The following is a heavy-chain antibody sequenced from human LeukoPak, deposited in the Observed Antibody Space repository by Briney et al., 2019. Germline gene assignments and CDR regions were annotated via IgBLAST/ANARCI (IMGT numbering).Heavy chain of an antibody. D-gene: IGHD2-2*01. CDR3: ARGVTRYRSSTSCYYFDY. J-gene: IGHJ4*02. CDR2: IWYDGSNK. Sequence: GGSLRLSCAASGFTFSSYGMHWVRQAPGKGLEWVAVIWYDGSNKYYADSVKGRFTISRDNSKNTLYLQMNSLRAEDTAVYYCARGVTRYRSSTSCYYFDYWGQGTLVTVSS. CDR1: GFTFSSYG. V-gene: IGHV3-33*01.